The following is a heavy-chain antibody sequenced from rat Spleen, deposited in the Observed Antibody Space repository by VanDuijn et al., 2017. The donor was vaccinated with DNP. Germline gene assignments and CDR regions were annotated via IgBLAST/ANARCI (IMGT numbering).Heavy chain of an antibody. CDR1: GFPLTSYG. CDR2: ISSGGNT. Sequence: QVQLKESGPGLVQPSQTLSLTCAVSGFPLTSYGVSWVRQSPGKGLEWIAGISSGGNTYYNSALKSRLSVSRDTSKSQVFLRMNSLQSEDTATYYCARDWDGYNIDYWGQGVMVTVSS. CDR3: ARDWDGYNIDY. V-gene: IGHV2S12*01. D-gene: IGHD4-1*01. J-gene: IGHJ2*01.